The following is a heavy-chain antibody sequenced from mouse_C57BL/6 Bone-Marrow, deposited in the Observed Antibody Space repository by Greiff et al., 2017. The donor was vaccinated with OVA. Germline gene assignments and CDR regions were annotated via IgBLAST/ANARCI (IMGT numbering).Heavy chain of an antibody. J-gene: IGHJ2*01. D-gene: IGHD4-1*01. CDR3: ARDWGHD. V-gene: IGHV1-55*01. CDR1: GYTFTSYW. CDR2: IYPGSGST. Sequence: VQLQQPGAELVKPGASVKMSCKASGYTFTSYWITWVKQRPGQGLEWIGDIYPGSGSTNYNEKFKSKATLTVDTASSTAYMQLSSLTAEDSGVYYCARDWGHDWGQGTTLTVSS.